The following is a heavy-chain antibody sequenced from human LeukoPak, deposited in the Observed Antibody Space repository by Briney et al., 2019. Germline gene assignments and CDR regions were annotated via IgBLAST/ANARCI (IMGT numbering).Heavy chain of an antibody. Sequence: SETLSLTCTVAGGSISSDVHYWDWIRQAPGKGLEWLGSFLYNGNTWYNPSLESRVTISVDTSEDQFSLRLTSVNAADTALYFCTRRGSGNGGTYAGMDVWGPGTSVTVSS. CDR2: FLYNGNT. CDR3: TRRGSGNGGTYAGMDV. V-gene: IGHV4-39*01. D-gene: IGHD1-26*01. J-gene: IGHJ6*02. CDR1: GGSISSDVHY.